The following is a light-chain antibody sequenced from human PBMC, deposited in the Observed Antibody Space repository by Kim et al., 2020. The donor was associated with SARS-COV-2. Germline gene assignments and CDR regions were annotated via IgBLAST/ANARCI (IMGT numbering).Light chain of an antibody. V-gene: IGLV1-40*01. CDR3: QSYDRGQSGGV. CDR2: ATD. Sequence: QSVLTQTPSVSGAPGQRVTISCTGSRSNIGAGFDVQWYQQLPGTAPRLLIFATDARPPGVPDRFSGSKSGTEASLAIAGLQTEDEADYYWQSYDRGQSGGVFGGGTQLTVL. CDR1: RSNIGAGFD. J-gene: IGLJ3*02.